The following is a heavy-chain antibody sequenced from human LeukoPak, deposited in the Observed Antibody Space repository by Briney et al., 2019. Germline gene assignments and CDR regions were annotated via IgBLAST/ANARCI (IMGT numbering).Heavy chain of an antibody. J-gene: IGHJ4*02. V-gene: IGHV4-31*03. CDR3: ARGRGSSWYFDY. CDR2: IYYSGST. CDR1: GGSISSGGYY. Sequence: SETLSLTCTVSGGSISSGGYYWSWIRQHPGKGLEWIGYIYYSGSTYYNPSLKSRVTISVDTSKNQFSLKLSSVTAEDTAVYYCARGRGSSWYFDYWGQGTLVTVSS. D-gene: IGHD6-13*01.